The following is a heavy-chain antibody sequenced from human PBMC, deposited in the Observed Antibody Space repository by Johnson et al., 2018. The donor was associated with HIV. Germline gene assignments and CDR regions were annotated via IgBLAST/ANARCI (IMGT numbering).Heavy chain of an antibody. V-gene: IGHV3-23*04. J-gene: IGHJ3*02. CDR3: ARDHSGYDSVTAAFDI. D-gene: IGHD5-12*01. CDR1: GFTFSSYA. CDR2: ISGSDHST. Sequence: VQLVESGGGLVQPGGSLRLSCAASGFTFSSYAMSWVRQAPGKGLEWVSAISGSDHSTYYADSVKGRFTVSRDNSKNTLYLEMNSLRAEDTAVYYCARDHSGYDSVTAAFDIWGQGTMVTVSS.